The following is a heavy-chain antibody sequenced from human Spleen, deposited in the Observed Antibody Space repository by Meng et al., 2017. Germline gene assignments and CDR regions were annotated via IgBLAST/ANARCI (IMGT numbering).Heavy chain of an antibody. J-gene: IGHJ5*02. Sequence: QLQLQEAGPGLVKLSETLSLTCTVSGDSISSRDWWSWVRQPPGKGLEWIGEISQGSGRTNYNPSLKSRVTISLDKSKNQFSLNVNSVTAADTAVYYCVRNEGYSFGAWGQGTLVTVPS. CDR2: ISQGSGRT. CDR1: GDSISSRDW. CDR3: VRNEGYSFGA. V-gene: IGHV4-4*02. D-gene: IGHD2-21*01.